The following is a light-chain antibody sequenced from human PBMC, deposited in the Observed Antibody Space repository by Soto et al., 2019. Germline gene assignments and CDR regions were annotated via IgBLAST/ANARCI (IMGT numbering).Light chain of an antibody. CDR1: SSDVGGNNY. CDR2: EVN. J-gene: IGLJ1*01. Sequence: QSALTQPPSASGSPGQSVTISCTGTSSDVGGNNYISWYQQHPGTAPKLLIYEVNQRPSGVPDRFSGSKSGNTASLTVSGLQAEDEADYYCVSYAGSDNYVFGTGTKVTVL. CDR3: VSYAGSDNYV. V-gene: IGLV2-8*01.